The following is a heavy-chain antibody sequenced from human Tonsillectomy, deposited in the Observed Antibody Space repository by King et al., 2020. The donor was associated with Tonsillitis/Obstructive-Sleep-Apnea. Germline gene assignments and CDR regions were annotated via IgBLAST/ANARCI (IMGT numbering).Heavy chain of an antibody. CDR3: ASTSGWYKLDY. CDR2: IDHSGST. CDR1: GGSTTNGFW. V-gene: IGHV4-4*02. D-gene: IGHD6-19*01. J-gene: IGHJ4*02. Sequence: LQLQESGPGLVNPSGTLSLTCAFSGGSTTNGFWWGLVRQPPGMVLEWIWDIDHSGSTNFNPSLKSRVTMSVDKSKNQFSLKVSSVTAADTAVYYCASTSGWYKLDYWGQGTLVTVSS.